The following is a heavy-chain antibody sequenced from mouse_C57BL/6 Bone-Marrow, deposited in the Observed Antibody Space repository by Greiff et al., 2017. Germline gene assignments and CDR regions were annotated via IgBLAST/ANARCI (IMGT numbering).Heavy chain of an antibody. CDR2: IDPENGDT. CDR1: GFNIKDDY. V-gene: IGHV14-4*01. J-gene: IGHJ3*01. CDR3: TRIAY. Sequence: VQLQQSGAELVRPGASVTLSCTASGFNIKDDYMHWVKQRPEKGLEWIGWIDPENGDTEYASKFQGKATITVDPSSNTAYLQLSSLTSEDTAVYYCTRIAYWGQGTLVTVSA.